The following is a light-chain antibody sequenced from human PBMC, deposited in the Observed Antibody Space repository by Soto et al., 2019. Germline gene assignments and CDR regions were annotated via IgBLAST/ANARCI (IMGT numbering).Light chain of an antibody. CDR2: DVS. V-gene: IGLV2-11*01. CDR3: CSYAGSHIFVV. J-gene: IGLJ2*01. CDR1: SSDVGDYNY. Sequence: QSALTQPRSXXXXXXXXXXISCTGTSSDVGDYNYVSWYQQHPGKAPKLMIYDVSKRPSGVPDRFSGSKSGNTASLTISGLQAEDEADYYCCSYAGSHIFVVFGGGTKLTVL.